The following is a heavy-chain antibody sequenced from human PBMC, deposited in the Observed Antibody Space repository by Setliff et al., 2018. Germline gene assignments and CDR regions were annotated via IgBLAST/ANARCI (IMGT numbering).Heavy chain of an antibody. CDR1: GGSFSGYY. J-gene: IGHJ4*02. CDR3: ARSLSRREKFLLDY. V-gene: IGHV4-34*12. CDR2: IIHSGST. Sequence: SETLSLTCAVYGGSFSGYYWSWIRQPPGKRLEWIGEIIHSGSTNYSPSLKSRFTISMDTSKNQFSLRVSSVTAADTAVYYCARSLSRREKFLLDYWGQGALVTVSS.